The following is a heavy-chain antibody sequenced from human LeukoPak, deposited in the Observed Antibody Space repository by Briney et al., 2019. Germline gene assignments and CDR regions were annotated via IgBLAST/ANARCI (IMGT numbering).Heavy chain of an antibody. Sequence: GGSLRLSCAASGFTFSSYSMNWVRQAPGKGLEWVSYISSSSSTIYYADSVKGRFTISRDNAKNSLYLQMNSLRAEDTAVYYCACDFWSGYPPVDYWGQGTLVTVSS. CDR3: ACDFWSGYPPVDY. CDR2: ISSSSSTI. J-gene: IGHJ4*02. CDR1: GFTFSSYS. D-gene: IGHD3-3*01. V-gene: IGHV3-48*01.